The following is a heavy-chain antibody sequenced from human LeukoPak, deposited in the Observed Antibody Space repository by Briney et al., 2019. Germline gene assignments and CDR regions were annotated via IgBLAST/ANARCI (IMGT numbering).Heavy chain of an antibody. J-gene: IGHJ4*02. V-gene: IGHV3-23*01. D-gene: IGHD3-3*01. CDR3: AKSSLRFLEWLFDY. CDR2: ISGSGGST. Sequence: GASLRLSCAASGFTFSSYAMSWVRQAPGKGLEWVSAISGSGGSTYYADSVKGRFTISRDNSKNTLYLQMNSLRAEDTAVYYCAKSSLRFLEWLFDYWGQGTLVTVSS. CDR1: GFTFSSYA.